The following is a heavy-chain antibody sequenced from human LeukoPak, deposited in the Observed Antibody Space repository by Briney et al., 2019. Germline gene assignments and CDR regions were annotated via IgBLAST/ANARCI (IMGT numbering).Heavy chain of an antibody. CDR3: ARDRAYGSRGWYFDYYDY. Sequence: GGSLRLSCVASGFMFSDYAMHWVRQAPGKGLEYVSAISTDGSSTSHANSVKGRFTISRDNSKNTLFLQKGSLRAEDMAVYYCARDRAYGSRGWYFDYYDYWGQGTLVTVSS. CDR1: GFMFSDYA. D-gene: IGHD6-19*01. V-gene: IGHV3-64*01. J-gene: IGHJ4*02. CDR2: ISTDGSST.